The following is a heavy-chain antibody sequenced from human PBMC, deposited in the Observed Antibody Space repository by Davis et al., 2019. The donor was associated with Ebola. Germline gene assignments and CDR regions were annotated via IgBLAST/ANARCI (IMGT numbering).Heavy chain of an antibody. Sequence: HSQTLSLTCAISGDSVSSGGWNWIRQSPSRGLEWLGRTYYNSKWYNDYAVSVKSRITINPDTSKNQFSLMLTSVTAADTAVYYCARRAGGGPWGPGILVTVSS. CDR1: GDSVSSGG. CDR3: ARRAGGGP. D-gene: IGHD3-10*01. CDR2: TYYNSKWYN. V-gene: IGHV6-1*01. J-gene: IGHJ5*02.